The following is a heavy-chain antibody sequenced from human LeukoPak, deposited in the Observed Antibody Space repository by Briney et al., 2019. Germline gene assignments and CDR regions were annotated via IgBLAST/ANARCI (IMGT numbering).Heavy chain of an antibody. Sequence: SETLSLTCAVYGGSFSGYYWSWIRQPPGKGLEWIGEINHSGSTNYNPSLKSRVTISVDTSKNQFSLKLSSVTAADTAVYYCAGHSGYYLGYWGQGTLVTVSS. J-gene: IGHJ4*02. CDR1: GGSFSGYY. CDR2: INHSGST. CDR3: AGHSGYYLGY. D-gene: IGHD3-22*01. V-gene: IGHV4-34*01.